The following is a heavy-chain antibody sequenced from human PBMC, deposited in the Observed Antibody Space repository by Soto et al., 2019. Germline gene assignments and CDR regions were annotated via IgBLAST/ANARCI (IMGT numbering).Heavy chain of an antibody. Sequence: QVQLVQSGAEVKKPGSSVKVSCKASGGTFSSSTISWVLQAHGHGLEWMGRIIPILGIANYAQNFQGRVTITADKSRSPAYMERSSLGSEATAVYYWARRFVGDGYSPCDYWGQGTLVTVAS. CDR3: ARRFVGDGYSPCDY. V-gene: IGHV1-69*02. CDR1: GGTFSSST. CDR2: IIPILGIA. J-gene: IGHJ4*02. D-gene: IGHD5-18*01.